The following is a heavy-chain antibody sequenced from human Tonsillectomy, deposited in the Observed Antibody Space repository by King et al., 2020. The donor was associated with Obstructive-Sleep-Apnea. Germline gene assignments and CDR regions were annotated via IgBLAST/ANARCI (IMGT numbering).Heavy chain of an antibody. CDR1: GFSFSSYA. J-gene: IGHJ6*02. CDR3: AKDESSSWYDNDYYYYGLDV. D-gene: IGHD2-2*01. Sequence: VQLVESGGGLVQPGGSLRLSCAASGFSFSSYAMSWVRQAPGKGLEWVSAVSGSGGSTDYADSVRGRFTISRDNSENTLYLQMNSLRAEDTAEYFCAKDESSSWYDNDYYYYGLDVWGQGSTVTVSS. CDR2: VSGSGGST. V-gene: IGHV3-23*04.